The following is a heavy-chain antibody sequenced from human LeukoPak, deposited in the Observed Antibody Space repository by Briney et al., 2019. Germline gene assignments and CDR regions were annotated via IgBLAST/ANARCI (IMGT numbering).Heavy chain of an antibody. J-gene: IGHJ5*02. V-gene: IGHV3-7*05. CDR3: ARASDPWLQLT. CDR1: GFTFSNYW. Sequence: GGSLRLSCAASGFTFSNYWMIWVRQAPGKGLEWVGNIKQGGSEKRYADSVRGRFTISRDNAQTSLYLQMNSLRAEDTAVYYCARASDPWLQLTWGQGTLVTVSS. CDR2: IKQGGSEK. D-gene: IGHD5-24*01.